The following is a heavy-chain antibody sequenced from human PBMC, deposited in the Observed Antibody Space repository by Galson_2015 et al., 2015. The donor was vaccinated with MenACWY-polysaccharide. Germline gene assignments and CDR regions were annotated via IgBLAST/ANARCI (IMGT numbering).Heavy chain of an antibody. CDR3: ARGCTSSWSYNWFDP. CDR2: IYTSGST. V-gene: IGHV4-61*02. J-gene: IGHJ5*02. Sequence: TLSLTCTISGCSISSGSYYWSRIRQPAGKGLEWIGRIYTSGSTNYNPSLKSRVTISVDTSKNQFSLKLSSVTAADTAVYYCARGCTSSWSYNWFDPWGQGTLVTVSS. D-gene: IGHD6-13*01. CDR1: GCSISSGSYY.